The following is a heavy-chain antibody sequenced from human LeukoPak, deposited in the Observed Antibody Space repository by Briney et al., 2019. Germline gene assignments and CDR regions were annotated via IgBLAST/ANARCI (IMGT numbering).Heavy chain of an antibody. J-gene: IGHJ4*02. D-gene: IGHD2-2*01. Sequence: SETLSLTCAVSGGSISSSNWWSWVRQPPGKGLEWIGEIYHSGSTNYNPSLKSRVTISVDKSKNQFSLKLSSVTAADTAVYYCAKPSKYGNFFDYWGQGTLVTVSS. CDR1: GGSISSSNW. CDR2: IYHSGST. V-gene: IGHV4-4*02. CDR3: AKPSKYGNFFDY.